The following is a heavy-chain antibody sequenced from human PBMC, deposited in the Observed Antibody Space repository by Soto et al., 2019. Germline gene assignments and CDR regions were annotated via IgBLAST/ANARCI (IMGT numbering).Heavy chain of an antibody. V-gene: IGHV1-2*04. D-gene: IGHD2-21*02. CDR3: AIGKKDSGGNSGSVSAFDI. Sequence: GASVKVSCKASGYTFTGYYMHWVRQAPGQGLEWMGWINPNSGGTNYAQKFQGWVTMTRDTSISTAYMELSRLRSDDTAGYYCAIGKKDSGGNSGSVSAFDIWGQGTMVTVSS. J-gene: IGHJ3*02. CDR1: GYTFTGYY. CDR2: INPNSGGT.